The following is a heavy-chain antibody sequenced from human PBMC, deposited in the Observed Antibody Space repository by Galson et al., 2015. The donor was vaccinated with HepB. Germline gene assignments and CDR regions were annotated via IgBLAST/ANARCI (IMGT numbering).Heavy chain of an antibody. Sequence: SLRLSCAASGFTFSSYAMSWVRQAPGKGLEWVSAISGSGGSTCYADSVKGRFTISRDNSKNTLYLQMNSLRAEDAAVYYCAKGEEKGPVDYWGQGTLVTVSS. V-gene: IGHV3-23*01. CDR2: ISGSGGST. CDR3: AKGEEKGPVDY. J-gene: IGHJ4*02. CDR1: GFTFSSYA.